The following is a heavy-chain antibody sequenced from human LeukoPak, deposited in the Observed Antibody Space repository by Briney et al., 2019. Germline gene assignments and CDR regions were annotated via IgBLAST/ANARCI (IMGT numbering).Heavy chain of an antibody. D-gene: IGHD2-2*01. CDR2: IIPIFGTA. J-gene: IGHJ5*02. Sequence: ASVKVSCKASGGTFSSYAISWVRQAPGQGLEWMGGIIPIFGTANYAQKFQGRVTITADESTSTAYMELSSLRSEDTAVYYCARGGRDIVVVPAAMGGNWFDPWGQGTLVTVSS. CDR1: GGTFSSYA. V-gene: IGHV1-69*01. CDR3: ARGGRDIVVVPAAMGGNWFDP.